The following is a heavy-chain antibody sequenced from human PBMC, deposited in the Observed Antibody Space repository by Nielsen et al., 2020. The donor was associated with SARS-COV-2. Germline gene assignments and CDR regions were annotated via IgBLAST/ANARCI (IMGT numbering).Heavy chain of an antibody. CDR1: GFRFTSYT. Sequence: GESLKISCAASGFRFTSYTMNWVRQAPGKGLEWVAGIWYDGINKNYADSVKGRFTISRDSSKNGLYLQMNSLRGEDTAVYYCARQGGDHDIDYWGQGTLVTVSS. D-gene: IGHD4-17*01. CDR3: ARQGGDHDIDY. CDR2: IWYDGINK. V-gene: IGHV3-33*08. J-gene: IGHJ4*02.